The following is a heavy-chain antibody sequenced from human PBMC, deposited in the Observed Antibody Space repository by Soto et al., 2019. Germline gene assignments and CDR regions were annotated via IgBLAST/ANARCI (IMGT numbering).Heavy chain of an antibody. Sequence: GGSLRLSCAASGFTFSSYSMNWVCQAPGKGLEWVSYISSSSSTIYYADSVKGRFTISRDNAKNSLYLQMNSLRAEDTAVYYCARFLYYDSSGHTYRHAFDIWGQGTMVTVSS. CDR1: GFTFSSYS. CDR2: ISSSSSTI. D-gene: IGHD3-22*01. V-gene: IGHV3-48*01. CDR3: ARFLYYDSSGHTYRHAFDI. J-gene: IGHJ3*02.